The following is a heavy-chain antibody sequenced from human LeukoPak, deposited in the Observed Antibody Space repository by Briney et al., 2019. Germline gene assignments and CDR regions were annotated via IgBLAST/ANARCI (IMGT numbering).Heavy chain of an antibody. Sequence: PGGSLRLSCAASGFTFSSYWMSWVRQAPGKGLEWVANIKQDGSEKYYVDSVKGRFTISRDNAKNSLYLQMNSLRAEDTAVYYCARAGGANYYGSGSYAHSGYWGQGTLVTVSS. CDR1: GFTFSSYW. V-gene: IGHV3-7*03. J-gene: IGHJ4*02. CDR2: IKQDGSEK. D-gene: IGHD3-10*01. CDR3: ARAGGANYYGSGSYAHSGY.